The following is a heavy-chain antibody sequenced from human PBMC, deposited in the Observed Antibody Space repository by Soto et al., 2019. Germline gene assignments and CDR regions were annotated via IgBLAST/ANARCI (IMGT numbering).Heavy chain of an antibody. CDR1: GGSISSYY. CDR2: IYYSGST. J-gene: IGHJ3*02. D-gene: IGHD3-3*01. Sequence: SETLSLTCTVSGGSISSYYWSWIRQPPGKGLEWIGYIYYSGSTNYNPSLKSRATISVDTSKNQFSLKLSSVTAADTAVYYCARGVDFGVVTHDAFDIRGQGTMVTVSS. V-gene: IGHV4-59*01. CDR3: ARGVDFGVVTHDAFDI.